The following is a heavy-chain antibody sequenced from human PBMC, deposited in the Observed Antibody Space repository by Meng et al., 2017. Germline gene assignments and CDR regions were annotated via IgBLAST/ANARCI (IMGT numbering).Heavy chain of an antibody. Sequence: VEVVESGGDVVPPGRSLTLSCSASGFIFSNYEMNWVRQAPGKGLEWVACITKDGSRKYYLGSVRGRFTISRDNSKNSLYLEMNSLRSEDTALYYCARDFDYWGQGTLVTVSS. J-gene: IGHJ4*02. V-gene: IGHV3-30*16. CDR2: ITKDGSRK. CDR3: ARDFDY. CDR1: GFIFSNYE.